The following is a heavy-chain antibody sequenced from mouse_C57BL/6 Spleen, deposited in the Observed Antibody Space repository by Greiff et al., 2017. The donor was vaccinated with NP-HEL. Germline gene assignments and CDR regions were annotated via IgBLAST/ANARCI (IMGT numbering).Heavy chain of an antibody. CDR1: GYTFTDYN. V-gene: IGHV1-22*01. CDR3: ARGGYSLYYYAMDY. Sequence: VQLQQSGPELVKPGASVKMSCKASGYTFTDYNMHWVKQSHGKSLEWIGYINPNNGGTSYNQKFKGKATLTVNKSSSTAYMELRSLTSEDSAVYYCARGGYSLYYYAMDYWGQGTLVTVSS. D-gene: IGHD2-3*01. J-gene: IGHJ4*01. CDR2: INPNNGGT.